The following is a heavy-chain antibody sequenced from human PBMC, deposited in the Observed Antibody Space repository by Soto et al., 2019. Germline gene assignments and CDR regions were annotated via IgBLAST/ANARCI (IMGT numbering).Heavy chain of an antibody. CDR1: GGSISSGGYY. J-gene: IGHJ5*02. Sequence: SETLSLTCTVSGGSISSGGYYWSWIRQHPGKGLEWIGYIYYSGSTYYNPSLKSRVTISVDTSKNQFSLKLSSVTAADTAVYYCARIRGHRNWFDPWGQGTLVTVSS. CDR3: ARIRGHRNWFDP. V-gene: IGHV4-31*03. CDR2: IYYSGST.